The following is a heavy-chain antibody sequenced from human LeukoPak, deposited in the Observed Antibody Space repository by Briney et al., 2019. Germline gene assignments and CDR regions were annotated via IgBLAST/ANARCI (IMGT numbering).Heavy chain of an antibody. V-gene: IGHV3-48*01. CDR3: ARAPYYYDSSGYYYYFDY. Sequence: GGSLRLSCAASGFTFSSYSMNWVRQAAGKGLEWVSYISSSSSTIYYADSVKGRFTISRDNAKNSLYLQMNSLRAEDTAVYYCARAPYYYDSSGYYYYFDYWGQGTLVTVSS. CDR1: GFTFSSYS. D-gene: IGHD3-22*01. J-gene: IGHJ4*02. CDR2: ISSSSSTI.